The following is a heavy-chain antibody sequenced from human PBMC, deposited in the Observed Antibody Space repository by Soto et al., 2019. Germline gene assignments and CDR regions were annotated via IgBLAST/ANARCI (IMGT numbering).Heavy chain of an antibody. J-gene: IGHJ4*02. V-gene: IGHV3-53*03. CDR2: IYSGGST. Sequence: GSLRLSCAASGFTVSSNYMSWVRQPPGKGLEWVSVIYSGGSTYYSTSLKSRLTISKDTSKSQVVLTMTNMDPVDTATYYCARIGSGSYYELYNYWGQGTLVTVSS. CDR1: GFTVSSNY. CDR3: ARIGSGSYYELYNY. D-gene: IGHD1-26*01.